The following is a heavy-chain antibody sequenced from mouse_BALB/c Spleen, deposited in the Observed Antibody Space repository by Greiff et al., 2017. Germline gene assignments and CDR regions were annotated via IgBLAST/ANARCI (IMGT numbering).Heavy chain of an antibody. CDR1: GDSITSGY. D-gene: IGHD2-1*01. CDR3: ARLGYGNYGGFAY. CDR2: ISYSGST. Sequence: EVNVVESGPSLVKPSQTLSLTCSVTGDSITSGYWNWIRKFPGNKLEYMGYISYSGSTYYNPSLKSRISITRDTSKNQYYLQLNSVTTEDTATYYCARLGYGNYGGFAYWGQGTLVTVSA. J-gene: IGHJ3*01. V-gene: IGHV3-8*02.